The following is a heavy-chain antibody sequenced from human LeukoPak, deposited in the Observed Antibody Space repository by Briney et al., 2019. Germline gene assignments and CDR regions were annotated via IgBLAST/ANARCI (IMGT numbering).Heavy chain of an antibody. J-gene: IGHJ4*02. Sequence: QSGGSLRLSCAASGLTFSDFWMHWVRQPPGKGLVWVALVKGDGRTTIYADSVKGRFTISRDNAKNTLYLQMNSLRADDSGVYYCATGHSYGYDYWGQGVLVTVPS. CDR3: ATGHSYGYDY. V-gene: IGHV3-74*01. CDR2: VKGDGRTT. D-gene: IGHD5-18*01. CDR1: GLTFSDFW.